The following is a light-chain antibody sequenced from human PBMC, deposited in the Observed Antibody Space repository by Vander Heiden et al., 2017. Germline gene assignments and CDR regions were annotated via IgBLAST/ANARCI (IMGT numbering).Light chain of an antibody. V-gene: IGLV2-14*03. CDR1: SGEIGHNNY. CDR3: GSDTASSIRGV. CDR2: DIT. J-gene: IGLJ1*01. Sequence: QSALTQPSSVSGSPGQSTTISCTGTSGEIGHNNYVSWYQKHPDKAPKLLIYDITNRPSGVSTRFSGSKSGTTASLTITGLHADDEADYYCGSDTASSIRGVFGTGTKVTVL.